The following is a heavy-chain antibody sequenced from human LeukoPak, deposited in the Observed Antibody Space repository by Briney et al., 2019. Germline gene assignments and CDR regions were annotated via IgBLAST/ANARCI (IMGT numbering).Heavy chain of an antibody. Sequence: SETLSLICTVSGGSISSSTYFWGWIRQPPGKGLEWIDSMYHSGSTYSNPSLKSRVTISVDTSRNHFSLRLSSVTAADTAVYYCARHFHGYCGSTSCYGPTLHWFDPWGQGNLVTVSS. J-gene: IGHJ5*02. D-gene: IGHD2-2*03. V-gene: IGHV4-39*01. CDR3: ARHFHGYCGSTSCYGPTLHWFDP. CDR2: MYHSGST. CDR1: GGSISSSTYF.